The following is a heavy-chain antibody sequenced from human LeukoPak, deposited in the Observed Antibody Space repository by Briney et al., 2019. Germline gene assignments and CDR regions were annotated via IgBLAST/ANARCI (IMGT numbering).Heavy chain of an antibody. CDR3: ARELYSSSKPYYYYYGMDV. D-gene: IGHD6-6*01. V-gene: IGHV1-69*05. CDR1: GGTFSSYA. J-gene: IGHJ6*02. CDR2: IIPIFGTA. Sequence: SVKVSCKASGGTFSSYAISWVRQAPGQGLEWMGRIIPIFGTANYAQKFQGRVTITTDESTSTAYMELSSLRSEDTAVYYCARELYSSSKPYYYYYGMDVWGQGTTVTVSS.